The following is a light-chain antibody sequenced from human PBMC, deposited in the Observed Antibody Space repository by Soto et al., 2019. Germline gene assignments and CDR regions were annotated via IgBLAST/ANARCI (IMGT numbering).Light chain of an antibody. Sequence: QSVLTQPPSPSGSPGQSVTSSCTGTSSDVGAYEYVSWYQHHPGRAPKLILYEVTKRPSGVPGRFSGSKSGNTASLTVSGLQAEDEADYYCSSYAGSSVVFGTGTKVTV. CDR3: SSYAGSSVV. V-gene: IGLV2-8*01. CDR1: SSDVGAYEY. CDR2: EVT. J-gene: IGLJ1*01.